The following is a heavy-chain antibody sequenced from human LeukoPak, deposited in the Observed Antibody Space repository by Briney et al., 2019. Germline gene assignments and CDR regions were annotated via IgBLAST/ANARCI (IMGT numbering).Heavy chain of an antibody. CDR1: GFTFSSYG. CDR2: ISYDGRNK. CDR3: AKDLGIAGARAGYFDY. J-gene: IGHJ4*02. Sequence: GGALRLSSAASGFTFSSYGMHWVRQAPGKGLEWGAVISYDGRNKYYTDSVKGRFTISRDNSKNTLYLQMNSLRVEDTAVYYCAKDLGIAGARAGYFDYWGQGTLVTVSS. D-gene: IGHD6-19*01. V-gene: IGHV3-30*18.